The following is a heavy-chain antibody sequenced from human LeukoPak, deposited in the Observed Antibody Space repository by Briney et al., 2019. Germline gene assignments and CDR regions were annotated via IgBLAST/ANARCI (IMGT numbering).Heavy chain of an antibody. CDR1: GFTFSSYS. Sequence: PGGSLRLSCSASGFTFSSYSMHWVRQAPGKGLQYVSAISSNGGSTYYADSVKGRFTISRDNSKNTLYLQMSSLRAEDTAVYYCMPPPIYAMDVWGQGTTVTVSS. CDR2: ISSNGGST. V-gene: IGHV3-64D*09. CDR3: MPPPIYAMDV. J-gene: IGHJ6*02.